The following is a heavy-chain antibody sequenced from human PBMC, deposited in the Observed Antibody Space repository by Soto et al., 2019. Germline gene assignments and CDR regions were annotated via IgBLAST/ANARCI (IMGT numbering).Heavy chain of an antibody. CDR1: GGSISSSGYY. Sequence: SETLSLTCTVSGGSISSSGYYWGWIRQPPGKGLEWIANIYYSGNTYHNPSLKSRVTISVDKSKNQFSLKLSSVTAADTAVYYCARVEFSRGYYYYMDVWGKGTTVTVSS. J-gene: IGHJ6*03. D-gene: IGHD3-22*01. CDR2: IYYSGNT. CDR3: ARVEFSRGYYYYMDV. V-gene: IGHV4-39*07.